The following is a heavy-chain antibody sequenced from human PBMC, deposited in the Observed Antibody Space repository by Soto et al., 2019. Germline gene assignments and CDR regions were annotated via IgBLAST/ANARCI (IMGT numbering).Heavy chain of an antibody. CDR2: INPSGAST. D-gene: IGHD3-10*01. Sequence: QVQLVQSGAEVKKPGASVKVSCKASGYAFTNYYIHWVRQAPGQGLGWMGIINPSGASTDYTQKFKDRVTMSRDTSTSTVYMELSSLSSEDTAVYYCARDHRLLWFGELLIWGQGTMVTVSS. CDR3: ARDHRLLWFGELLI. V-gene: IGHV1-46*01. CDR1: GYAFTNYY. J-gene: IGHJ4*02.